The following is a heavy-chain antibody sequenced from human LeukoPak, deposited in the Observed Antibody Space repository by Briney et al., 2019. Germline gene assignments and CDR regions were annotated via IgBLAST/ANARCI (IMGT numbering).Heavy chain of an antibody. CDR1: GYSISGPYY. D-gene: IGHD3-10*01. V-gene: IGHV4-38-2*02. CDR3: ATLAYDNSGSYYFDS. CDR2: IYHTGST. J-gene: IGHJ4*02. Sequence: SETLSLTCIVSGYSISGPYYWGWIRQTPGKGLEWIGTIYHTGSTYYGPTLKSRVSISVDTSKNQFSLKLTSVTAADTAIYYCATLAYDNSGSYYFDSWGQGTQVTVSS.